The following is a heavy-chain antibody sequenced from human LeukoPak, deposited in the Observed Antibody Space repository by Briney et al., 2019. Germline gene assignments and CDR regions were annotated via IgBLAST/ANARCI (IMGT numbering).Heavy chain of an antibody. Sequence: GASVKVSCKSSGYTFTNYDINWVRQAPGQGLEWMGGIIPIFGTANYAQKLQGRVTMTTDTSTSTAYMELRSLRSDDTAVYYCARDLSLPPVTTDYYYYGMDVWGQGTTVTVSS. CDR1: GYTFTNYD. D-gene: IGHD4-17*01. CDR2: IIPIFGTA. J-gene: IGHJ6*02. V-gene: IGHV1-18*01. CDR3: ARDLSLPPVTTDYYYYGMDV.